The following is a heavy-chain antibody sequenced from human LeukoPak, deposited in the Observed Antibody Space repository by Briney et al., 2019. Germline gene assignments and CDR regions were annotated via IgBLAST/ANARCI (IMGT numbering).Heavy chain of an antibody. CDR1: GYTFTSYG. CDR2: ISAYNGNT. D-gene: IGHD6-13*01. J-gene: IGHJ4*02. V-gene: IGHV1-18*01. CDR3: ARAEASSSWPYFDY. Sequence: ASVKVSCKASGYTFTSYGISWVRQAPGQGLEWMGWISAYNGNTNYAQKLQGRVTVTTDTSTSTAYMELRSLRSDDTAVYYCARAEASSSWPYFDYWGQGTLVTVSS.